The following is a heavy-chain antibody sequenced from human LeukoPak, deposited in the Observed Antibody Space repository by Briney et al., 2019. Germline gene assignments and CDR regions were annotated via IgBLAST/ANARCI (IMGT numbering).Heavy chain of an antibody. D-gene: IGHD5-18*01. Sequence: PSETLSLTCTVSGGSISSYYWSWIRQPPGKGLEWIGEINHSGSTNYNPSLKSRVTISVDTSKNQFSLKLSSVTAADTAVYYCASGDTAMFDYWGQGTLVTVSS. V-gene: IGHV4-34*01. J-gene: IGHJ4*02. CDR1: GGSISSYY. CDR2: INHSGST. CDR3: ASGDTAMFDY.